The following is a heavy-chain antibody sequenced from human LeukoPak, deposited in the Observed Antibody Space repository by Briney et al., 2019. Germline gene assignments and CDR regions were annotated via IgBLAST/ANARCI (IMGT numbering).Heavy chain of an antibody. Sequence: SETLSLTCAVYGGSFSGYYWSWIRQPPGKGLEWIGEINHGGSTNYNPSLKSRVTISVDTSKNQFSLKLSSVTAADTAVYYCARQGELAIDYWGQGTLVTVSS. V-gene: IGHV4-34*01. D-gene: IGHD1-26*01. CDR2: INHGGST. CDR3: ARQGELAIDY. CDR1: GGSFSGYY. J-gene: IGHJ4*02.